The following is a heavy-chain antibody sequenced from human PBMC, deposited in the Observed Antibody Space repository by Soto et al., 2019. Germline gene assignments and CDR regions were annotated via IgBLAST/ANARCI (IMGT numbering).Heavy chain of an antibody. CDR2: INHSGST. CDR1: GGSFSGYY. D-gene: IGHD2-15*01. Sequence: QVQLQQWGAGLLKPSETLSLTCAVYGGSFSGYYWSWIRQPPGKGLEWIGEINHSGSTNYNPSLKSRFTLSVDTSKNQFSLKLSSVTAADTAVYYCARKGYCSGGSCYSYFAFDIWGQGTMVTVSS. J-gene: IGHJ3*02. V-gene: IGHV4-34*01. CDR3: ARKGYCSGGSCYSYFAFDI.